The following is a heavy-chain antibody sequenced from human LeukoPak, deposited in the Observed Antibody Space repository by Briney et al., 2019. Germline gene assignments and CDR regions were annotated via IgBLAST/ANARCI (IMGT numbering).Heavy chain of an antibody. D-gene: IGHD3-3*01. CDR2: IWYDGSNK. CDR1: GFTFSSYG. J-gene: IGHJ4*02. Sequence: GGSLRLSCAASGFTFSSYGMHWVRQAPGKGLEWVAVIWYDGSNKYYADSVKGRFSISRDNSKNTLYLQMNSLRAEDTAVYYCARGDVQGFWSGYTNSADYWGQGTLVTVSS. CDR3: ARGDVQGFWSGYTNSADY. V-gene: IGHV3-33*01.